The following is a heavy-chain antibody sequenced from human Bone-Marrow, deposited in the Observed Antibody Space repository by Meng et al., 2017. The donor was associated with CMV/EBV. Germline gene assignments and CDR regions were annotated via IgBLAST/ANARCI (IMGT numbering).Heavy chain of an antibody. J-gene: IGHJ1*01. D-gene: IGHD2-2*01. CDR3: ARGCSSTSCYLAM. CDR2: INPNSGGT. V-gene: IGHV1-2*02. Sequence: ASVKVSCKASGGTFSSYAISWVRQAPGQGLEWMGWINPNSGGTNYAQKFQGRVTMTRDTSISTAYMELSRLRSDDTAVYYCARGCSSTSCYLAMWGQGTLVTVSS. CDR1: GGTFSSYA.